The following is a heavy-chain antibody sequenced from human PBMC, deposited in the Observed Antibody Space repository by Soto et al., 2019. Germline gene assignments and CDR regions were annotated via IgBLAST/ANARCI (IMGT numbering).Heavy chain of an antibody. CDR1: GGAVSSGSDY. V-gene: IGHV4-61*01. D-gene: IGHD6-19*01. CDR3: ARDSRSGWFYGMDV. J-gene: IGHJ6*02. CDR2: IYYSGST. Sequence: SETLSLTCTVSGGAVSSGSDYWSWIRQSPGKGLEWIGCIYYSGSTNHNPSLKSRVTISVDTSKNQFSLKLSSVTAADTAVYYCARDSRSGWFYGMDVWGQGTTVTVSS.